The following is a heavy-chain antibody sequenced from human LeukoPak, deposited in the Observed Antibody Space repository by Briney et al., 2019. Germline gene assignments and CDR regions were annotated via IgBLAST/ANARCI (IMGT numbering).Heavy chain of an antibody. CDR2: IWYDGSNK. CDR3: AGGGSGYDFDF. J-gene: IGHJ4*02. D-gene: IGHD5-12*01. CDR1: GFTFTSYG. Sequence: GTSLRLSCAASGFTFTSYGMHWARQAPGKGLEWVAVIWYDGSNKYYVDSVKGRFTISRDNSKNTLYLQMNSLRAEDTAVYYCAGGGSGYDFDFWGQGTLVTVSS. V-gene: IGHV3-33*01.